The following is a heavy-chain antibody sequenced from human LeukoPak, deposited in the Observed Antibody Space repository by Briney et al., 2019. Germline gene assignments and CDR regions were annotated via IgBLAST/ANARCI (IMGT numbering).Heavy chain of an antibody. CDR3: ARPDYDDHQFDH. Sequence: GGSLTLSCKVSGFTFTSYWMHWVRHAPGKGPVWVSRINTDGSSISYADSMKGRFTISRDNAKNTPYLQMNRLRAEDTAVYYCARPDYDDHQFDHWGQGALVTVSS. V-gene: IGHV3-74*01. CDR2: INTDGSSI. CDR1: GFTFTSYW. D-gene: IGHD3-22*01. J-gene: IGHJ4*02.